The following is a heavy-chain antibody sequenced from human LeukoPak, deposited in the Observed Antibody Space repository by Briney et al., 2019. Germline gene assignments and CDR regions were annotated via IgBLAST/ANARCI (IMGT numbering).Heavy chain of an antibody. Sequence: PGGSLRLSCAASGFTFYDYAMHWVRQAPGKGLEWVSGISWNSGSIGYADSVKGRFTISRDNAKNSLYLQMNSLRAEDTASYYCAKEERDGYSYGSGNFDYWGQGTLVTVSS. J-gene: IGHJ4*02. D-gene: IGHD5-18*01. CDR1: GFTFYDYA. V-gene: IGHV3-9*01. CDR3: AKEERDGYSYGSGNFDY. CDR2: ISWNSGSI.